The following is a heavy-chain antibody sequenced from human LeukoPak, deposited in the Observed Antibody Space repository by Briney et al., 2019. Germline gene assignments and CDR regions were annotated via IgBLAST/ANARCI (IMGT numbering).Heavy chain of an antibody. D-gene: IGHD3-16*01. CDR2: IHYSGTI. CDR3: ATSYDHGWLIGS. CDR1: GGSITNDY. J-gene: IGHJ4*02. V-gene: IGHV4-59*01. Sequence: ASETLSLTRTVSGGSITNDYWNWIRQSSGKQLEWIGSIHYSGTINYSPSLKSRITISLDTSKNQFSLKLSSVTAADTAMYYCATSYDHGWLIGSWGQGTLVTVSS.